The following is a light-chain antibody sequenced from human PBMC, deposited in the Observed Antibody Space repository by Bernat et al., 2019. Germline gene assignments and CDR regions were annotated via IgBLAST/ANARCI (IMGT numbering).Light chain of an antibody. CDR3: QQYDKLSIT. J-gene: IGKJ5*01. V-gene: IGKV1-33*01. CDR2: DAS. Sequence: DIQMTQSPSSLSASVGDRVTITCQASQDISNYLNWYQQKPGKAPKLLIYDASNLETGVPSRFSGSGSGTDFTFTISSLQSEDIATYYCQQYDKLSITFGQRTRLESK. CDR1: QDISNY.